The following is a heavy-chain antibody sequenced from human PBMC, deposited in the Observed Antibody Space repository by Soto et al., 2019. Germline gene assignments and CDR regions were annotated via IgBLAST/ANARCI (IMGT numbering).Heavy chain of an antibody. Sequence: GGSLRLSCAASGFTFSSYAMSWVRQAPGKGLEWVSAISGSGGSTYYADSVKGRFTISRDNSKNTLYLQMNSLRAEDTAVYYCAKDPFIYDFWTGGDYGMDVWGQGTTVTVSS. D-gene: IGHD3-3*01. CDR2: ISGSGGST. CDR1: GFTFSSYA. J-gene: IGHJ6*02. V-gene: IGHV3-23*01. CDR3: AKDPFIYDFWTGGDYGMDV.